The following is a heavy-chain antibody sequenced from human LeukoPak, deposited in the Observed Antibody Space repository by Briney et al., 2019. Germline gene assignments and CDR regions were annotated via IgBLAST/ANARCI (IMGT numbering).Heavy chain of an antibody. J-gene: IGHJ4*02. CDR2: ISGDGGST. CDR1: GFTFDDYA. V-gene: IGHV3-43*02. Sequence: GGSLRLSCAASGFTFDDYAMHWVRQAPGKGLEWVSLISGDGGSTYYADSVKGRFTISRDNAKNSLYLQMISLRDEDTAVYYCARGEEYWGQGTLVTVSS. CDR3: ARGEEY.